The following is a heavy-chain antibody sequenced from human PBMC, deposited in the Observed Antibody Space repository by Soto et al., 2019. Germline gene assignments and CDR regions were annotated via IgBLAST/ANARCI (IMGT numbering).Heavy chain of an antibody. CDR2: IYYSGST. Sequence: SETLSLTCTVSGGSISSYYWSWIRQPPGKGLEWIGYIYYSGSTNYNPSLKSRVTISVDTSKNQFSLKLSSVTAADTAVYYCARHGNYYYYMDVWGKGTTVTVSS. CDR3: ARHGNYYYYMDV. V-gene: IGHV4-59*08. CDR1: GGSISSYY. D-gene: IGHD2-15*01. J-gene: IGHJ6*03.